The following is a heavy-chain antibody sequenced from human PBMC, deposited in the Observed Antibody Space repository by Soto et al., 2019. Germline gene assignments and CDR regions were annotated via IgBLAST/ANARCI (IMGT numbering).Heavy chain of an antibody. V-gene: IGHV1-18*04. CDR3: ARVRTGYSYGPGVNWFGP. CDR1: GYTFTSYG. CDR2: ISAYNGNT. Sequence: QVQLVQSGAEVKKPGASVKVSCKASGYTFTSYGISWVRQAPGQGLEWMGWISAYNGNTNYAQKLQGRGTMTTDTSTSTAYMELRSLRSDDTAVYYCARVRTGYSYGPGVNWFGPWGQGTLVTVSS. J-gene: IGHJ5*02. D-gene: IGHD5-18*01.